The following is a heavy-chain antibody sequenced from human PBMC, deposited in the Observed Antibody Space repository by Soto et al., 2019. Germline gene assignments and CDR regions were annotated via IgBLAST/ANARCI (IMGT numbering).Heavy chain of an antibody. CDR2: IYHSGST. V-gene: IGHV4-4*02. D-gene: IGHD6-13*01. CDR1: GGSISSSNW. CDR3: ARLGSSWSGYYYYYMDV. Sequence: SETLSLTCAVSGGSISSSNWWSWVRQPPGKGLEWIGEIYHSGSTNYNPSLKSRVTISVDTSKNQFSLKLSSVTAAGTAVYYCARLGSSWSGYYYYYMDVWGKGTTVTVSS. J-gene: IGHJ6*03.